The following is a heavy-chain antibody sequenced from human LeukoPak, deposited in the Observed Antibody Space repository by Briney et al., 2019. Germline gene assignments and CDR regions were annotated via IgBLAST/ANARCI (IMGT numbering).Heavy chain of an antibody. Sequence: GGSLRLSCAASGFTFSSYAMHWVRQAPGKGLEWVAVISYDGSNKYYADSVKGRFTISRDNSKNTLYLQMNSLRAEDTAVYYCARVIGWDEPFDIWGKGTMVTVSS. CDR1: GFTFSSYA. D-gene: IGHD1-26*01. CDR3: ARVIGWDEPFDI. J-gene: IGHJ3*02. CDR2: ISYDGSNK. V-gene: IGHV3-30*04.